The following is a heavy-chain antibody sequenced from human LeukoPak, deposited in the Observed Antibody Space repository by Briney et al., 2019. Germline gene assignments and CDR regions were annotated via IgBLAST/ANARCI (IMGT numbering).Heavy chain of an antibody. CDR1: GFTFSGSA. CDR3: ARDAFYSSGTYFDY. CDR2: ISRDGSGT. D-gene: IGHD3-10*01. Sequence: HAGGPLRLSCAAPGFTFSGSAIHWVRQAPGKGLEWVAVISRDGSGTYYADSVKGRFTISRDNSKNTLYLQMNSLEPDDTAVYYCARDAFYSSGTYFDYWGQGTLVTVSS. J-gene: IGHJ4*02. V-gene: IGHV3-30*04.